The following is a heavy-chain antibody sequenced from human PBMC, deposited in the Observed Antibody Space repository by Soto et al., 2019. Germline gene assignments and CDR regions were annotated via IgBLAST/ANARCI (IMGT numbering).Heavy chain of an antibody. Sequence: PGGSLRLSCAASGFTLSSYAMSWVRQAPGKGLEWVSAISGSGGSTYFADSVKGRFTISRDNSKNTLYLQMNSLRAEDTAVYYCAKEPSSGLQINWFDPWGQGTLVTVSS. D-gene: IGHD4-4*01. CDR2: ISGSGGST. CDR3: AKEPSSGLQINWFDP. J-gene: IGHJ5*02. CDR1: GFTLSSYA. V-gene: IGHV3-23*01.